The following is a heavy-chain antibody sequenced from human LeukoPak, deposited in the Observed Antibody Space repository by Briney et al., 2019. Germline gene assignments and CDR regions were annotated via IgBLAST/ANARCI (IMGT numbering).Heavy chain of an antibody. CDR3: ARRITYYYDSSGYYLAPFDY. V-gene: IGHV4-39*01. D-gene: IGHD3-22*01. CDR1: GGSISSSSYY. J-gene: IGHJ4*02. Sequence: SETLSLTCTVSGGSISSSSYYWGWIRQPPGKGLEWIGSIYYSGSTYYNPSLKSRVTISVDTSKNQFSLKLSSVTAADTAVYYCARRITYYYDSSGYYLAPFDYWGQGTLVTVSS. CDR2: IYYSGST.